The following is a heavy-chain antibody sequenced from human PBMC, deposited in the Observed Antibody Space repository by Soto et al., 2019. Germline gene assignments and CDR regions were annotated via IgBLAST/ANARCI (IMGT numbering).Heavy chain of an antibody. CDR3: ARTGVAVALEVAFDI. Sequence: QVQLVQSGAEVKKPGSSVKVSCKASGGTFSSYAISWVRQAPGQGLEWMGGIIPIFGTANYAQKFQGRVTIPGDEATSTAYRGVGSLRSEDTAVYYCARTGVAVALEVAFDIWGQGTMVTVSS. V-gene: IGHV1-69*01. J-gene: IGHJ3*02. D-gene: IGHD6-19*01. CDR2: IIPIFGTA. CDR1: GGTFSSYA.